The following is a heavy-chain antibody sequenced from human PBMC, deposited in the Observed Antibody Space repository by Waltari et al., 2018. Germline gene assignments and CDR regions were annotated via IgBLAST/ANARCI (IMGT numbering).Heavy chain of an antibody. CDR3: ARLAGYCSRNVCRCYYGMDV. CDR2: FYYGGCT. CDR1: GGSISSSSYS. Sequence: QLPLQESGPGLVNPSETLSLTCTVSGGSISSSSYSWGWIRQPPGMGLEWNWTFYYGGCTYYNPFLQSLVTISVDMSKYHFSLKLSFLTAAYTAVYFCARLAGYCSRNVCRCYYGMDVWGQGTTVTVSS. V-gene: IGHV4-39*01. D-gene: IGHD2-2*01. J-gene: IGHJ6*02.